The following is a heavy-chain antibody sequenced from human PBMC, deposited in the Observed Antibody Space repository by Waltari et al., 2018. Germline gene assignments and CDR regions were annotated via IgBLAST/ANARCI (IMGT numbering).Heavy chain of an antibody. CDR3: ARGTHGFDP. CDR1: GGSLSSGDYS. Sequence: QVQLQESGPGLVEPSQTLSLTCTVFGGSLSSGDYSWGWIRQPPGKGLEWFGFIYPSGNTHYNPSFKSRITMSVATSKNQFSLNLNSVNAADTAVYYCARGTHGFDPWGQGTWSPSPQ. CDR2: IYPSGNT. J-gene: IGHJ5*02. V-gene: IGHV4-30-4*08.